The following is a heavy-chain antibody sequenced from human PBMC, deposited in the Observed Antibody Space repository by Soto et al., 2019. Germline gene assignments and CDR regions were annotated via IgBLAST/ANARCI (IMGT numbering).Heavy chain of an antibody. V-gene: IGHV4-39*01. CDR3: FQAEDGIRDVRSVSAFLLNRSSDL. J-gene: IGHJ2*01. D-gene: IGHD3-10*02. CDR2: IYYSGST. Sequence: PPGKGLEWIGSIYYSGSTYYNPSRKSRVTISVDTAKNQFSLKLSSVTAADTAVYFFFQAEDGIRDVRSVSAFLLNRSSDL.